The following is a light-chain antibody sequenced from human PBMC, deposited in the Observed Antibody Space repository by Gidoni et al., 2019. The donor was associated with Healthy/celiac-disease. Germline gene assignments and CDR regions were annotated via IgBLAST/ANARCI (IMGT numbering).Light chain of an antibody. V-gene: IGKV1-39*01. CDR3: QQSYSTPGIT. CDR2: AAS. Sequence: DNQMTQSPSSLSASVGDRVTITCRASQSISSYLNWYQQKPGKAPKLLIYAASSLQSGVPSRFSGSGSGTDFTLTISSLQPEDFATYYCQQSYSTPGITFGQGTRLEIK. J-gene: IGKJ5*01. CDR1: QSISSY.